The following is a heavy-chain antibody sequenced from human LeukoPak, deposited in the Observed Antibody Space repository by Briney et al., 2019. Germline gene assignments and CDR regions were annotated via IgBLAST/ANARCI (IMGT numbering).Heavy chain of an antibody. CDR3: AKDRGWYDY. D-gene: IGHD2-15*01. J-gene: IGHJ4*02. Sequence: PGGSLRLSCAASGFSFKDYGMRWVRQAPGKGLEWVSLTSGAGGSTYYADSVKGRFTISRNHSKKSPYLQMNSLRTEDIALYHSAKDRGWYDYWGQGTLVTVSS. V-gene: IGHV3-43*02. CDR2: TSGAGGST. CDR1: GFSFKDYG.